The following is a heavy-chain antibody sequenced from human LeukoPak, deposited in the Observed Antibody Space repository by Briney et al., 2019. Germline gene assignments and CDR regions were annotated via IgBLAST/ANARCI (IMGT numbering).Heavy chain of an antibody. CDR1: GYTFTGYY. V-gene: IGHV1-2*04. CDR3: ARDRHSGSYYLDF. Sequence: GASVKVSCKASGYTFTGYYIHWVRQAPGQGLEWMGWINPNNGGTNYAQKFQGWVTMTRDTSISTAYMELNRLRSDDTAVYYCARDRHSGSYYLDFWGQGTLVTVSS. D-gene: IGHD1-26*01. CDR2: INPNNGGT. J-gene: IGHJ4*02.